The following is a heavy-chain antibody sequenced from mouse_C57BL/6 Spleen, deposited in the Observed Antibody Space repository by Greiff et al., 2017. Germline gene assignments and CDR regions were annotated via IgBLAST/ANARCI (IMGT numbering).Heavy chain of an antibody. CDR1: GYTFTSYW. D-gene: IGHD1-1*01. CDR3: ARSDYYGSSYYAMDY. J-gene: IGHJ4*01. Sequence: QVQLQQSGTELVKPGASVKLSCKASGYTFTSYWMHWVKQRPGQGLEWIGNINPSNGGTNYNEKFKSKATLTVDKSSSTAYMQLSSLTSEDSAVYYCARSDYYGSSYYAMDYWGQGTSVTVSS. CDR2: INPSNGGT. V-gene: IGHV1-53*01.